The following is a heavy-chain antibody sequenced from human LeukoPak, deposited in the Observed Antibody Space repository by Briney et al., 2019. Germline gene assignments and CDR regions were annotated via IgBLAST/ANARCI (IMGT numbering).Heavy chain of an antibody. CDR3: AKELDSSGYFDY. Sequence: GGSLRLSCAASGXTFSNYDMSWVRQAPGKGLEWVSGISGSGGCTYHADSVKGRFTISRDNSKNTLYLQMNSLRAEDTAVYYCAKELDSSGYFDYWGQGTLVTVSS. J-gene: IGHJ4*02. V-gene: IGHV3-23*01. CDR2: ISGSGGCT. CDR1: GXTFSNYD. D-gene: IGHD3-22*01.